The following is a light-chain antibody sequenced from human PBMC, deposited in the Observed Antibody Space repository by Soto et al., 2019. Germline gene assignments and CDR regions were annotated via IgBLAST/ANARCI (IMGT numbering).Light chain of an antibody. V-gene: IGKV1-9*01. J-gene: IGKJ2*01. Sequence: DIQLTQSPSFLSASVGDRVTITCRASQGIRIYLAWYQQKPGRAPKLLISAASTLQSGVPSRFSGSGSGTEFTLTISSLQPEDFATYYCQQLHSYPPTFGQGTKLEIK. CDR1: QGIRIY. CDR3: QQLHSYPPT. CDR2: AAS.